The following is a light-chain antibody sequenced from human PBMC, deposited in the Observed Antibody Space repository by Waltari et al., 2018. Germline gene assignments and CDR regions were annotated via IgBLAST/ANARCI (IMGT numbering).Light chain of an antibody. Sequence: DIQMTQSPSTLSASVGDRVTITCRASQGLGSWLAWFQQKPGKAPDLLIYKASNLESGVPSRFSGSGYRREFTLTITSLQAENSATYYCQQYNSYPWTFGQGTKLEIK. CDR2: KAS. V-gene: IGKV1-5*03. J-gene: IGKJ2*02. CDR3: QQYNSYPWT. CDR1: QGLGSW.